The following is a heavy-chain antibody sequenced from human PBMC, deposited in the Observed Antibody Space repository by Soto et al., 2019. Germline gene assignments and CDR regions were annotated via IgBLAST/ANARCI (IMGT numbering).Heavy chain of an antibody. CDR1: GFTFSSYW. D-gene: IGHD3-22*01. CDR2: IKQDGSEK. J-gene: IGHJ3*02. Sequence: GGSLRLSCAASGFTFSSYWMSWVRQAPGKGLEWVANIKQDGSEKYYVDSVKGRFTISRDNAKNSLYLQMNSLRAEDTAVYYCARDYSPYYYDSSGYSDAFDIWGQGTMVTVSS. CDR3: ARDYSPYYYDSSGYSDAFDI. V-gene: IGHV3-7*05.